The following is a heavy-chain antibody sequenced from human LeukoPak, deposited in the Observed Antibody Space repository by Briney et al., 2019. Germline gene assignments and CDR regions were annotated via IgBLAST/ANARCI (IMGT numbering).Heavy chain of an antibody. CDR2: IRSKAFGGPT. D-gene: IGHD5-12*01. J-gene: IGHJ4*02. V-gene: IGHV3-49*03. CDR3: TRDPVEESGYDGLHYFDY. Sequence: GGSLRLSCTASGFTFGDYAMSWFRQAPGKGLEWVGFIRSKAFGGPTEYAASVKGRFTNSRDDSKSIAYLQMNSLKTEDTAVYYCTRDPVEESGYDGLHYFDYWGQGTLVTVSS. CDR1: GFTFGDYA.